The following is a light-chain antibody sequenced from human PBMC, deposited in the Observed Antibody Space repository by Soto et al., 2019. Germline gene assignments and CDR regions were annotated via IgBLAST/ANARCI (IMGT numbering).Light chain of an antibody. CDR2: DDS. V-gene: IGLV3-21*02. CDR3: QVWDSRGDQIV. J-gene: IGLJ1*01. Sequence: SYVLTQPPSVSVAPGQTASITCGGNNLGSYRVHWHQQKPGQAPVLVVFDDSDRPSGIPERFSGSNTGNTATLTISRVEAGDEADYYCQVWDSRGDQIVFGTGPKLTVL. CDR1: NLGSYR.